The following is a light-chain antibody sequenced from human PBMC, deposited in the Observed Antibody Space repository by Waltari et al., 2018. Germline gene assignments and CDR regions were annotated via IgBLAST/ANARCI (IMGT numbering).Light chain of an antibody. J-gene: IGLJ3*02. CDR2: DVN. V-gene: IGLV2-11*01. CDR1: SSDVGGYNF. Sequence: QSALTQPRSVSGSPGQSVTISCTGTSSDVGGYNFVSWYQQYPGKAPKLMIYDVNKRPSGVPDRLSGSKSGNTASLIISGLQTEDEADYYCCSYAGYYTVFGGGTKLTVL. CDR3: CSYAGYYTV.